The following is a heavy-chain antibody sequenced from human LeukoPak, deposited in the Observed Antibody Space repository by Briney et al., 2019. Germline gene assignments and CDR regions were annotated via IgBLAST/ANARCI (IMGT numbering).Heavy chain of an antibody. D-gene: IGHD3-9*01. Sequence: SETLSLTCAVYGGSFSGYYWSWIRQPPGKGLEWIGEINHSGSTNYNPALKSRLTISVDTYNNQFSLKLSSVTAADTAVYYCASWNSTIFWRRGAFDIWGQGTMVTVSS. V-gene: IGHV4-34*01. J-gene: IGHJ3*02. CDR3: ASWNSTIFWRRGAFDI. CDR1: GGSFSGYY. CDR2: INHSGST.